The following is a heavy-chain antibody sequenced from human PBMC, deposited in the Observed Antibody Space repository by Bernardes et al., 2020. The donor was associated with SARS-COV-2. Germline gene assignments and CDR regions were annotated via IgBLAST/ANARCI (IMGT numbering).Heavy chain of an antibody. J-gene: IGHJ6*02. CDR3: ARDDNHYYYGMDV. CDR1: GYTFTGYY. D-gene: IGHD3-22*01. CDR2: INPNSGGT. V-gene: IGHV1-2*02. Sequence: ASVKASCKASGYTFTGYYMHWVRQAPGQGLEWMGWINPNSGGTNYAQKFQGRVTMTRDTSISTAYMELSRLRSDDTAVYYCARDDNHYYYGMDVWGQGTTVTVSS.